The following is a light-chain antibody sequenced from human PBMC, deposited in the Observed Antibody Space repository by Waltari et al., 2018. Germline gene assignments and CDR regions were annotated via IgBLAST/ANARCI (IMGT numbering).Light chain of an antibody. J-gene: IGKJ2*01. Sequence: EIVLTQSPGPLSLSPAERATLSCRASQRVSSNFLAWYHQKPGQAPRLLSYGASSRATDVPDRFSGSGSGSEFTLTITRLVREDFAMYYCHQYANSPVTFGQGTKLEI. CDR3: HQYANSPVT. V-gene: IGKV3-20*01. CDR1: QRVSSNF. CDR2: GAS.